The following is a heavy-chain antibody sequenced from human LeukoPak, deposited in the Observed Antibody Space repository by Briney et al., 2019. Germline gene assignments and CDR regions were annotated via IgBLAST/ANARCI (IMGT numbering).Heavy chain of an antibody. V-gene: IGHV3-30*03. J-gene: IGHJ4*02. CDR2: ISYDGSNK. D-gene: IGHD1-14*01. Sequence: GGSLRLSCAASGFTFSSYGMHWVRQAPGKGLEWVAVISYDGSNKYYADSVKGRFTISRDNSKNTLYLQMNSLRAEDTAVYYCARGQPGDPIDYWGQGTLVTVSS. CDR3: ARGQPGDPIDY. CDR1: GFTFSSYG.